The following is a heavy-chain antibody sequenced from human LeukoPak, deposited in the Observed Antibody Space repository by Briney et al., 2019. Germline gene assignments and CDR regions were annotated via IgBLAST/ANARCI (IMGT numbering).Heavy chain of an antibody. J-gene: IGHJ6*03. V-gene: IGHV3-74*01. CDR3: ARDSGSYRLVYMDV. D-gene: IGHD1-26*01. Sequence: GGSLRLSCAASGFTFSSYGMHWVRQAPGKGLVWVSRINSDGSSTSYADSVKGRFTISRDNAKNTLYLQMNSLRAEGTAVYYCARDSGSYRLVYMDVWGKGTTVTVSS. CDR1: GFTFSSYG. CDR2: INSDGSST.